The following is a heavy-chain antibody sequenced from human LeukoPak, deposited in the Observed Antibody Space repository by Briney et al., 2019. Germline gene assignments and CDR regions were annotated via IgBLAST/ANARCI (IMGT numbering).Heavy chain of an antibody. D-gene: IGHD1-1*01. CDR2: ISYSGDGT. CDR3: AKGDTPDNSYNYFAP. V-gene: IGHV3-23*01. J-gene: IGHJ5*02. Sequence: GGSLRLSCAASGFIISGYAMSWVRQAPGKGLEWVSSISYSGDGTKYADSVKGRCTISREDSKNTLYLQMNSLRAEDTAVYYCAKGDTPDNSYNYFAPWGQGTLVTVSS. CDR1: GFIISGYA.